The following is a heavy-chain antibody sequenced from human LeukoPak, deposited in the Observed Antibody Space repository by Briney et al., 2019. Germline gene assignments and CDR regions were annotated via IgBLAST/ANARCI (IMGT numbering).Heavy chain of an antibody. V-gene: IGHV4-31*03. Sequence: SETLSLTCTVSGGSISSGGYYWSWIRQHPGKGLEWIGYIYYSGSTYYNPSLKSRVTISVDTSKNQFSLKLSSVTAADTAVYYCARDGLDSSGFDYWGQGTLVTVSS. CDR2: IYYSGST. CDR1: GGSISSGGYY. J-gene: IGHJ4*02. D-gene: IGHD6-6*01. CDR3: ARDGLDSSGFDY.